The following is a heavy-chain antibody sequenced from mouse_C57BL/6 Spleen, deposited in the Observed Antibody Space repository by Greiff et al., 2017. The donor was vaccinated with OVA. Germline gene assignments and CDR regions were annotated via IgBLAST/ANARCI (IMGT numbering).Heavy chain of an antibody. CDR3: AREGIYDYDGY. V-gene: IGHV1-82*01. D-gene: IGHD2-4*01. J-gene: IGHJ2*01. CDR2: IYPGDGDT. Sequence: QVQLQQSGPELVKPGASVKISCKASGYAFSSSWMNWVKQRPGTGLEWIGRIYPGDGDTNYNGKFKGKATLTADKSSSTAYMQLSSLTSEDSAVYFCAREGIYDYDGYWGQGTTLTVSS. CDR1: GYAFSSSW.